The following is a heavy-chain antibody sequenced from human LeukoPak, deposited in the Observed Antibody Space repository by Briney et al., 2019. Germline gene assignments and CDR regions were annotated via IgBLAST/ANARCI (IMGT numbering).Heavy chain of an antibody. D-gene: IGHD3-22*01. CDR1: GYTLTELS. CDR2: INPSGGST. CDR3: ARELDRAAFDI. Sequence: ASVKVSCKVSGYTLTELSMHWVRQAPGQGLEWMGIINPSGGSTSYAQKFQGRVTMTRDMSTSTVYMELSSLSSEDTAVYYCARELDRAAFDIWGQGTMVTVSS. V-gene: IGHV1-46*01. J-gene: IGHJ3*02.